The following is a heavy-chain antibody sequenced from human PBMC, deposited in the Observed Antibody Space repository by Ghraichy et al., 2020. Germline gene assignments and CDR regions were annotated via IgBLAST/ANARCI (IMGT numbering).Heavy chain of an antibody. V-gene: IGHV3-21*01. CDR1: GFIFSSYR. CDR2: ISSSSSYI. J-gene: IGHJ6*02. Sequence: GGSLRLSCAASGFIFSSYRMNWVRQAPGKGLEWVSSISSSSSYIYYADSMKGRFTISRDNAKNSLYLQMNSLRAEDTAVYYCARGQEGYYDMDVWGQGTTVTVSS. CDR3: ARGQEGYYDMDV.